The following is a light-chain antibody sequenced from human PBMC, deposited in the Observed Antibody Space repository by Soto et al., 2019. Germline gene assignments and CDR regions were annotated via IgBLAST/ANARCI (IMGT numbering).Light chain of an antibody. J-gene: IGKJ2*01. CDR3: MQGTQFPYT. V-gene: IGKV1-33*01. Sequence: DIQMTQSPSSLSASVGDRVTITCQANQDISNYLNWYQQKPGKAPRLLIFDAFSLETGVPDRFSGSGAGTDFTLIISRVEAEDVGVYYCMQGTQFPYTFGQGTKLEIK. CDR1: QDISNY. CDR2: DAF.